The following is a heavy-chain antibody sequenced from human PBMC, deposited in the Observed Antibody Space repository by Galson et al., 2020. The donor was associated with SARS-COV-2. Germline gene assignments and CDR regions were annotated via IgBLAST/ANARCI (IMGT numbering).Heavy chain of an antibody. CDR3: ARRVPITYCVVDCYFFDY. V-gene: IGHV2-5*02. Sequence: SGPTLVKPTQTLTLTCTFSGFSVSTSGVGVGWIRQPPGKALEWLALIYWDDDKRYSPSLKNRLTITKDTSKNQVVLTMTNMDPVDTATYYWARRVPITYCVVDCYFFDYWGQGTLCSVAS. J-gene: IGHJ4*02. D-gene: IGHD2-21*02. CDR1: GFSVSTSGVG. CDR2: IYWDDDK.